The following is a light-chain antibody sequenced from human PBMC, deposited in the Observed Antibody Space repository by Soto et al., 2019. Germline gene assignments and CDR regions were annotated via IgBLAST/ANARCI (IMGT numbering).Light chain of an antibody. CDR1: ITDVGAYNY. J-gene: IGLJ1*01. CDR2: EVS. Sequence: QPLLAQPASVSGSPGQSSHISCTGTITDVGAYNYVSWYQQQSGKAPKLMIHEVSNRPSGVSNRFSGSTSGNTASLTISGLQAEDEADYYCSSYTTSRAYVFGIGTKVTVL. V-gene: IGLV2-14*01. CDR3: SSYTTSRAYV.